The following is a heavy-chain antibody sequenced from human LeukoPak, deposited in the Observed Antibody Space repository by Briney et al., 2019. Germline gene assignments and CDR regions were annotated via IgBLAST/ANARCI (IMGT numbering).Heavy chain of an antibody. CDR3: ARLKKYSSSSFPYYFDY. Sequence: GESLKISCKGSGYSFTSYWIGWVRQMPGKGLEWMGIIYPGDSDTRHSPSFQGQVTISADKSISTAYLQWSSLKASDTAMYYCARLKKYSSSSFPYYFDYWGQGTLVTVSS. CDR2: IYPGDSDT. D-gene: IGHD6-6*01. V-gene: IGHV5-51*01. CDR1: GYSFTSYW. J-gene: IGHJ4*02.